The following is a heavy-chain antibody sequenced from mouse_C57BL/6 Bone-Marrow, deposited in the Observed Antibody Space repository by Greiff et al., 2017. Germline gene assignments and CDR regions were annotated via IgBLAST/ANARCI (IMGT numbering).Heavy chain of an antibody. CDR1: GYTFTSYW. J-gene: IGHJ1*03. Sequence: QVQLQQPGAELVKPGASVKLSCKASGYTFTSYWMHWVKQRPGRGLEWIGRIDPNSGGTKYNEKFKSKATLTVDKPSSKAYMQLSSLTSEDSAVYYCASRPPTVAPWYFDVWGTGTTVTVSS. CDR2: IDPNSGGT. D-gene: IGHD1-1*01. V-gene: IGHV1-72*01. CDR3: ASRPPTVAPWYFDV.